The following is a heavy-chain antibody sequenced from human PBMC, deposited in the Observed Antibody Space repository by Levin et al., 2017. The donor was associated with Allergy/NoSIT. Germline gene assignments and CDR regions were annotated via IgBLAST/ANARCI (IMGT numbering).Heavy chain of an antibody. Sequence: SQTLSLPCAVSGGSFPDYYWTWLRQPPGKGLEWIGEVNHRESTNYNPSLKSRVTISVDAAKRQFSLNLTSVTAADTAVYFCARGYCRGTTCYTFYDNWGQGTLVTVSS. CDR3: ARGYCRGTTCYTFYDN. J-gene: IGHJ4*02. V-gene: IGHV4-34*01. CDR2: VNHREST. CDR1: GGSFPDYY. D-gene: IGHD2-2*02.